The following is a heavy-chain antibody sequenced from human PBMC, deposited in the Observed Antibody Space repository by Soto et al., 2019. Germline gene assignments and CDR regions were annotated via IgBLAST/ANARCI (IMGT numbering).Heavy chain of an antibody. CDR2: INHSGST. D-gene: IGHD2-15*01. CDR1: GGSSSGYY. CDR3: ARSNIVVVVAASNWFDP. V-gene: IGHV4-34*01. Sequence: PSETLSLTCAVYGGSSSGYYWSWIRQPPGKGLEWIGEINHSGSTNYNPSLKSRVTISVDTSKNQFSLKLSSVTAADTAVYYCARSNIVVVVAASNWFDPWGQGTLVTVSS. J-gene: IGHJ5*02.